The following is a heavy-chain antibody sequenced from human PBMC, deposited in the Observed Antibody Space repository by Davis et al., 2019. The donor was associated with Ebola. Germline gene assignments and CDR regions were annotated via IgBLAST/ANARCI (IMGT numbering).Heavy chain of an antibody. D-gene: IGHD1-1*01. CDR2: VIPILGTA. V-gene: IGHV1-69*08. Sequence: AASVKVSCKASGGTFSNYTFHWVRQAPGQVLEWMGRVIPILGTADYAQRFQGRVTITADTSTHTAYMELSRLRSDDTAVYYCARAQFPTTSDHWGQGTLVTVSS. CDR3: ARAQFPTTSDH. CDR1: GGTFSNYT. J-gene: IGHJ4*02.